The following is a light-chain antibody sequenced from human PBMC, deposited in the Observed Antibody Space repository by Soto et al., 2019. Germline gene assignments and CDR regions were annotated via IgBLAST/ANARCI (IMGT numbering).Light chain of an antibody. CDR2: GAS. J-gene: IGKJ1*01. Sequence: EIVLTQSPGTLSLSPGDRATLSCRASQSVSSNFLAWYQQKPGQAPRLLIYGASIRATGIPDRFSGSGSGTYFTLTIRRLEPEDFAMYFCPQYGSSPRTFGQGTKVEIK. CDR1: QSVSSNF. CDR3: PQYGSSPRT. V-gene: IGKV3-20*01.